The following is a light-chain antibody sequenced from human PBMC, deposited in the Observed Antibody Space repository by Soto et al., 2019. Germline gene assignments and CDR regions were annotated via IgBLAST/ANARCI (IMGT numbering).Light chain of an antibody. V-gene: IGLV4-60*02. J-gene: IGLJ2*01. CDR3: ETWDTNVGV. Sequence: QSVLTQSSSASASLGSSVKLNCTLSSGHSTYIIAWHQQQPGKAPRYLMKLEGSGSYNKGSGIPDRFSGSSSGADRYLTSSNLQFEDEADYYCETWDTNVGVFGGGTKLTVL. CDR1: SGHSTYI. CDR2: LEGSGSY.